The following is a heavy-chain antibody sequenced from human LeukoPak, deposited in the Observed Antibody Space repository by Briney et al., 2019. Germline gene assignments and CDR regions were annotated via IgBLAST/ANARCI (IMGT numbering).Heavy chain of an antibody. D-gene: IGHD3-16*01. CDR3: AKEGG. CDR2: ISGSGDNT. J-gene: IGHJ4*02. CDR1: GFTFIDYD. Sequence: PGGSLRLSCAAYGFTFIDYDMHWVRRPPGRGREWVSGISGSGDNTLYADSVKGRFTISRDNSKNTLYLEMNSLRAEDTAIYYCAKEGGWGQGALVTVSS. V-gene: IGHV3-23*01.